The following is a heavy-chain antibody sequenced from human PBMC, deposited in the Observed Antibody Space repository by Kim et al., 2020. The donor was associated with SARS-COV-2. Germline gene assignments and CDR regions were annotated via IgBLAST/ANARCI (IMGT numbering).Heavy chain of an antibody. V-gene: IGHV3-23*01. CDR3: AKDLVDNSGWYGPGVYFDY. CDR2: ISGSGGST. CDR1: GFTFSNYA. D-gene: IGHD6-19*01. J-gene: IGHJ4*02. Sequence: GGSLRLSCTVSGFTFSNYAMNWVRQAPGKGLEWVSSISGSGGSTFYADSVKGRFTISRDNYKNTLYLQMHSLRAEDTALYYCAKDLVDNSGWYGPGVYFDYWGQGTRVTVSS.